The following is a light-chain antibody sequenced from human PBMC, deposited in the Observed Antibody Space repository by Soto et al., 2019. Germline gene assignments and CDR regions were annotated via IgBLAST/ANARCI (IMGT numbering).Light chain of an antibody. CDR3: CSYAGSSYV. V-gene: IGLV2-11*01. CDR1: SSDVGGYNY. J-gene: IGLJ1*01. CDR2: DVS. Sequence: QSALTQPRSVSGSPGQSGTISCTGTSSDVGGYNYVSWYQQHPGKAPKLMIYDVSKRPSGVPDRFSGSKSGNTASLTISGLRAEDEADYYCCSYAGSSYVFGTGTKVTVL.